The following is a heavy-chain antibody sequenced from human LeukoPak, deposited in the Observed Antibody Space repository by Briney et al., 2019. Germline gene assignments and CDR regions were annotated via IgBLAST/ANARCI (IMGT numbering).Heavy chain of an antibody. D-gene: IGHD3-3*01. J-gene: IGHJ4*02. CDR3: ARGHPLHTYYGFWSGYYTGCDY. CDR1: GYTFTSYD. CDR2: MNPNSGNT. V-gene: IGHV1-8*01. Sequence: ASVKVSCKASGYTFTSYDINWVRQATGQGLEWMGWMNPNSGNTGYAQKFQGRVTMTRNTSISTAYMELSSLRSEDTAVYYCARGHPLHTYYGFWSGYYTGCDYWGQGTLVTVSS.